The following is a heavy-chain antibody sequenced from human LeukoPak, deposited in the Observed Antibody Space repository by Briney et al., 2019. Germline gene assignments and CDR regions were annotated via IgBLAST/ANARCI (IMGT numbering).Heavy chain of an antibody. J-gene: IGHJ5*02. CDR2: INAGVGNT. V-gene: IGHV1-3*01. CDR1: GYTFSSYA. CDR3: ARDDGP. Sequence: ASVKVSCKASGYTFSSYAIHWVRQAPGQGLEWMGWINAGVGNTKYSEKFQDRVTITRDTSANTAYMELSSLRAEDTAVYYCARDDGPWGQGTLVTVSS.